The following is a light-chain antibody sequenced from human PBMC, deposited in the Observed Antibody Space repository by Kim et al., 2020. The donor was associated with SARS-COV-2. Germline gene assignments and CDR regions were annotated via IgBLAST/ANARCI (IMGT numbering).Light chain of an antibody. CDR2: EDN. CDR1: RGSSASNY. CDR3: QSYDSSNWV. J-gene: IGLJ3*02. Sequence: GTTVTISSTRSRGSSASNYVQWYQQRPGSAPTTVIYEDNQRPSGVPDRFSGSIDSSSNSASLTISGLKTEDEADYYCQSYDSSNWVFGGGTQLTVL. V-gene: IGLV6-57*03.